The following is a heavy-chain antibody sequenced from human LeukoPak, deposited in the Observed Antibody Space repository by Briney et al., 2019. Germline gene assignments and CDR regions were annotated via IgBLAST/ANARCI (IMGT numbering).Heavy chain of an antibody. CDR2: IHPGDSDT. Sequence: PGESLKISCKGSGYSFTSYWIGWVRQMPGKGLEWMGIIHPGDSDTRYSPSFQGQVTISADKSISTAYLQWSSLKASDTAMYYCARRRGYSYGYLGGIAFDIWGQGTMVTVSS. J-gene: IGHJ3*02. V-gene: IGHV5-51*01. CDR3: ARRRGYSYGYLGGIAFDI. CDR1: GYSFTSYW. D-gene: IGHD5-18*01.